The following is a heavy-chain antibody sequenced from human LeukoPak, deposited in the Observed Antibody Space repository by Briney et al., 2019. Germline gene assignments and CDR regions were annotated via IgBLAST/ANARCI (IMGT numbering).Heavy chain of an antibody. CDR3: ARDQHYDVLTAFGLDV. D-gene: IGHD3-9*01. J-gene: IGHJ6*02. CDR1: GFTFSSFG. V-gene: IGHV3-30*02. CDR2: IRYGGTNE. Sequence: GGSLRLSCAASGFTFSSFGMHWVRQAPGKGLEWVGFIRYGGTNEYYADSVKGRFTISRDNSKNTLSLLMNGLRVEDTAVYYCARDQHYDVLTAFGLDVWGQGTTVTVSS.